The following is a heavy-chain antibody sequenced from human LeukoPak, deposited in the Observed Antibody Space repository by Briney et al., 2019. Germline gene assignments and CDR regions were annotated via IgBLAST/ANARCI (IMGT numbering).Heavy chain of an antibody. J-gene: IGHJ4*02. CDR2: ISSSSRDI. CDR1: GFTFSSYT. CDR3: ARVVDHDYGDYYLDY. V-gene: IGHV3-21*04. Sequence: GGTLRLSCAASGFTFSSYTMNWVRQAPGKGLEWVAAISSSSRDIFYADSVKGRFSISRDNTHNSLSLRMNSLRAEDTAVYYCARVVDHDYGDYYLDYWGQGTLVTVSS. D-gene: IGHD4-17*01.